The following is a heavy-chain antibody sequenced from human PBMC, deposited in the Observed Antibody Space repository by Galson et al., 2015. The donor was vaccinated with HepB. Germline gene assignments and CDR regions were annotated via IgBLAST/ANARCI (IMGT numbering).Heavy chain of an antibody. V-gene: IGHV3-30*04. D-gene: IGHD6-13*01. J-gene: IGHJ4*02. CDR1: GFTFSNYA. CDR3: ARDGVSRGRWYFDY. Sequence: SLRLSCAASGFTFSNYAIHWVRQAQGKGLEWVTIISFDGSHQYYADSVKGRFTISRDNSKNTLHLQMNSLRAGDTAMYYCARDGVSRGRWYFDYWGQGTLVTVSS. CDR2: ISFDGSHQ.